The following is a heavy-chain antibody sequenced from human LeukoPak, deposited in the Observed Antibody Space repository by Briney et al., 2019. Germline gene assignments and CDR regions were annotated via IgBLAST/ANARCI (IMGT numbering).Heavy chain of an antibody. J-gene: IGHJ4*02. V-gene: IGHV3-48*03. D-gene: IGHD5-18*01. CDR3: ARGYGNFDY. Sequence: GGSLRLSCAASGFTFSRSEMSWVRQAPGKGLEWVSYITSCGTTIHYADSVKGRFTISRDNAKNSVYLQMNSLRAEDTAVYYCARGYGNFDYWGQGTLVTVSS. CDR1: GFTFSRSE. CDR2: ITSCGTTI.